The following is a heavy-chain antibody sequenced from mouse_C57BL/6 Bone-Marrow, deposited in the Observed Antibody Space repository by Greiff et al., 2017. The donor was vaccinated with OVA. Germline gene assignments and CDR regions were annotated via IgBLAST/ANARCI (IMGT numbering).Heavy chain of an antibody. V-gene: IGHV1-69*01. CDR1: GYTFTSYW. CDR2: IDPSDSYT. CDR3: ARWGLRRDAMDY. J-gene: IGHJ4*01. Sequence: VQLQQPGAELVMPGASVKLSCKASGYTFTSYWMHWVKQRPGQGLEWIGEIDPSDSYTNYNQKFKGKSTLTVDKSSRTAYMQLSSLTSEDSAVYYCARWGLRRDAMDYWGQGTSVTVSS. D-gene: IGHD2-4*01.